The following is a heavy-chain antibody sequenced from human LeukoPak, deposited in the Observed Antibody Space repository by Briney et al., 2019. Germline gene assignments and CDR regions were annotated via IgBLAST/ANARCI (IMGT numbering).Heavy chain of an antibody. Sequence: KTGGSLRLSCAASGFTFSSYEMNWVRQAPGKGLEWVSYISSSSSYIYYADSVKGRFTISRDNAKNSLYLQMNSLRAEDTAVYYCARDRFRSSDVWGKGTTVTVSS. CDR1: GFTFSSYE. CDR3: ARDRFRSSDV. J-gene: IGHJ6*04. D-gene: IGHD3-16*02. CDR2: ISSSSSYI. V-gene: IGHV3-21*05.